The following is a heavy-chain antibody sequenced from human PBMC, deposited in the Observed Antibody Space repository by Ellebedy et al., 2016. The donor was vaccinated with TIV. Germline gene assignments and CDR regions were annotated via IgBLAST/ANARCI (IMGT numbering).Heavy chain of an antibody. CDR1: GDSISGYY. CDR2: IFHSGST. Sequence: MPGGSLRLSCTVSGDSISGYYWNWIRQPPGKGLEWIGYIFHSGSTNYNPSHKSRVTISIDTSKYQFSLKLTSVTAADTAVYYCARHFSWFGTRGWFDPWGQGTLITVSS. J-gene: IGHJ5*02. V-gene: IGHV4-59*08. D-gene: IGHD3-10*01. CDR3: ARHFSWFGTRGWFDP.